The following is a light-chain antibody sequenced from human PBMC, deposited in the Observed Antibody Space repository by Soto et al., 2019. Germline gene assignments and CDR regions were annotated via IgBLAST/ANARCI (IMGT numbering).Light chain of an antibody. CDR3: QQRSNWRST. J-gene: IGKJ4*01. Sequence: ENVLTQSPGTLSLSPGERATLSCRASQSVSSYLAWYQQKPGQAPRLLIYDASDRATGIPARFSGSGSGTDFTLTISSLEPEDFAVYYCQQRSNWRSTFGGGTKVDIK. CDR2: DAS. CDR1: QSVSSY. V-gene: IGKV3-11*01.